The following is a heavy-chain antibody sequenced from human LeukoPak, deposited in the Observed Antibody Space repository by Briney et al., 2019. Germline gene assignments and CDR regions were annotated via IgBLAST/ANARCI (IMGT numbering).Heavy chain of an antibody. V-gene: IGHV3-74*01. CDR1: GFTFSAYW. CDR2: VKYDGSTT. Sequence: GGSLRLSCAPSGFTFSAYWMHWVRQAPGEGLVWVSRVKYDGSTTAYAGSVKGRFTISRDNTRNILYLEMNSLRVEDTAVYYCARDLNWLLFDYWGQGALVTVSS. CDR3: ARDLNWLLFDY. D-gene: IGHD3/OR15-3a*01. J-gene: IGHJ4*02.